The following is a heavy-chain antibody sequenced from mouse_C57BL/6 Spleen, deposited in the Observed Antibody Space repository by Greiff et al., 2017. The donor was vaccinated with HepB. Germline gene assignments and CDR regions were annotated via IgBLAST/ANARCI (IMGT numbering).Heavy chain of an antibody. J-gene: IGHJ2*01. CDR3: ARRAQATWYFDY. CDR1: GYTFTSYW. V-gene: IGHV1-69*01. CDR2: IDPSDSYT. D-gene: IGHD3-2*02. Sequence: QVQLQQPGAELVMPGASVKLSCKASGYTFTSYWMHWVKQRPGQGLEWIGEIDPSDSYTNYNQKFKGKSTLTVDKSSSTAYMQLSSLTSEDSAVYYCARRAQATWYFDYWGQGTTLTVSS.